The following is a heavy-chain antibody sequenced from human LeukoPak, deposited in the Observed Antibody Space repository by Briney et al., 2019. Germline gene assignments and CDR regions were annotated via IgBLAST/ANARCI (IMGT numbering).Heavy chain of an antibody. CDR3: ATDRGYSSFDY. CDR1: GFTFSTYW. V-gene: IGHV3-7*01. J-gene: IGHJ4*02. Sequence: GGSLRLSCEGSGFTFSTYWMEWARQSPGKGLEWLACIHPDGSQKDYGESVKGRLSISRDNAKKSLYLQMNSLRAEDTATYYCATDRGYSSFDYWGQGTLVTVSS. CDR2: IHPDGSQK. D-gene: IGHD3-22*01.